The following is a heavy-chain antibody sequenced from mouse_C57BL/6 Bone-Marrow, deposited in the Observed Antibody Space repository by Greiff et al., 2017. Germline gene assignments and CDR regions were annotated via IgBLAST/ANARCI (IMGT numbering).Heavy chain of an antibody. Sequence: EVQLQQSGTVLARPGASVKMSCKTSGYTFTSYWMHWVKQRPGQGLEWIGAIYPGNSDTSYNQKFKGKAKLTAVTSASTAYMELSSLTNEDSAVYYCTSGAFSPYWYFDVWGTGTTVTVSS. CDR2: IYPGNSDT. CDR1: GYTFTSYW. V-gene: IGHV1-5*01. CDR3: TSGAFSPYWYFDV. J-gene: IGHJ1*03.